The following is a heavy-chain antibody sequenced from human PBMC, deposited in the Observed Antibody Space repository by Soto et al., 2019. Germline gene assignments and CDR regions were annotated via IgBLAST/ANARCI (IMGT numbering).Heavy chain of an antibody. Sequence: PSETLSLTCAVYGGSFSGYYWSWIRQPPGKGLEWIGEINHSGSTNYNPSLKSRVTISVDTSKNQFSLKLSSVTAADTAVYYCESSPWRAAVGSNYYYYYYMDVWGKGTTVTVSS. CDR1: GGSFSGYY. CDR3: ESSPWRAAVGSNYYYYYYMDV. J-gene: IGHJ6*03. CDR2: INHSGST. V-gene: IGHV4-34*01. D-gene: IGHD6-13*01.